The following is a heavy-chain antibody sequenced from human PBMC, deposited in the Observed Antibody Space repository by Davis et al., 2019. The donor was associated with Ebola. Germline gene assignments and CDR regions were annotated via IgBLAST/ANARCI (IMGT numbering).Heavy chain of an antibody. CDR2: IYYSGST. J-gene: IGHJ4*02. V-gene: IGHV4-61*01. Sequence: PGGSLRLSCTVSGGSISSSSFYWSWIRQPPGKGLEWIGNIYYSGSTNYNPSLKSRVTMSVDTSKKQVSLKLSSVTAADTAVYFCARGLSPYYDTSGYDYWGQGTLVTVSS. D-gene: IGHD3-22*01. CDR1: GGSISSSSFY. CDR3: ARGLSPYYDTSGYDY.